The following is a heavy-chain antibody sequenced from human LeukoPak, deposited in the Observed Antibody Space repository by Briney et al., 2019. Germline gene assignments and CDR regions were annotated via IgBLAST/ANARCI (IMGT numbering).Heavy chain of an antibody. V-gene: IGHV3-23*01. Sequence: GGSLRLSCAAFGFTFSSYAMSWVRQAPGKGLEWVSAISGSGDSTYYADSVKGRFTISRDNSKNTLYLQMNSLRAEDTAVYYCAKHQRDIVVVPAGVGYYMDVWGKGTTVTVSS. D-gene: IGHD2-2*01. CDR3: AKHQRDIVVVPAGVGYYMDV. CDR2: ISGSGDST. CDR1: GFTFSSYA. J-gene: IGHJ6*03.